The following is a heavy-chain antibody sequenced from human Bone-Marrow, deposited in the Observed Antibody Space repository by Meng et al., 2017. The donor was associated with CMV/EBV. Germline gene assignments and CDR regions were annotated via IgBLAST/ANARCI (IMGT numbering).Heavy chain of an antibody. Sequence: GGSLRLSCAASGITFDDYAMHWVRQAPGKGLEWVSGIAWNGGDIGYADSVKGRFIISRDNARNSLYLQMDSLRVEDTALYYCAKDDAFDMWGQGTMVTVSS. J-gene: IGHJ3*02. CDR2: IAWNGGDI. V-gene: IGHV3-9*01. CDR1: GITFDDYA. CDR3: AKDDAFDM.